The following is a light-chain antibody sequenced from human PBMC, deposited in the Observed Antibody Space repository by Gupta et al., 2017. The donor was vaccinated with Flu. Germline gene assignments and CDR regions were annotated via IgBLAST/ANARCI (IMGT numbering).Light chain of an antibody. CDR3: QQRGSWPRT. CDR1: QSDSSY. J-gene: IGKJ2*01. Sequence: DIVFSPSAATLTFSSGERPTLSCSASQSDSSYLAWYQQKPGQAPRLLIYGASSRATGIPARFSGSGSGTDFTLTISRLEPEDFAVYYCQQRGSWPRTFGQGTKLEIK. V-gene: IGKV3-11*01. CDR2: GAS.